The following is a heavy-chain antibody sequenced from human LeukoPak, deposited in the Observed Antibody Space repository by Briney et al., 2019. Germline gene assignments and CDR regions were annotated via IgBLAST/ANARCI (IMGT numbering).Heavy chain of an antibody. D-gene: IGHD6-13*01. Sequence: GGSLRLSCAASGFTFSSYGMHWVRQAPGKGLEWVAFIRYDGSNKYYADSVKGRFTISRDNSKNTLYLQMNSLRAEDTAVYYYAKDIPGIAAAGTSWGYFDLWGRGTLVTVSS. CDR3: AKDIPGIAAAGTSWGYFDL. CDR1: GFTFSSYG. V-gene: IGHV3-30*02. J-gene: IGHJ2*01. CDR2: IRYDGSNK.